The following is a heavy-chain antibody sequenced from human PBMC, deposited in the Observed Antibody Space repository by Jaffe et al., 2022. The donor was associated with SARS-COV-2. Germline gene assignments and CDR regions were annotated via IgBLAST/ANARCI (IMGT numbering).Heavy chain of an antibody. CDR2: IYYSGST. CDR3: ARSHFWSGYYLDYYGMDV. J-gene: IGHJ6*02. CDR1: GGSISSYY. V-gene: IGHV4-59*01. D-gene: IGHD3-3*02. Sequence: QVQLQESGPGLVKPSETLSLTCTVSGGSISSYYWSWIRQPPGKGLEWIGYIYYSGSTNYNPSLKSRVTISVDTSKNQFSLKLSSVTAADTAVYYCARSHFWSGYYLDYYGMDVWGQGTTVTVSS.